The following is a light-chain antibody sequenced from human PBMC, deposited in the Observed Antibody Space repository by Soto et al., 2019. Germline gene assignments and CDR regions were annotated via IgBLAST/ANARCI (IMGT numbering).Light chain of an antibody. Sequence: EIVMTQSPAMLSVSPGERATLSCRASQNVNNRLAWYQQKAGQPPRLLIYGASTRATGIPARFSGSGSGTESLLTISTRQSKFFEVYYCHHLNSGPPLFAKGTK. CDR2: GAS. J-gene: IGKJ1*01. CDR3: HHLNSGPPL. CDR1: QNVNNR. V-gene: IGKV3-15*01.